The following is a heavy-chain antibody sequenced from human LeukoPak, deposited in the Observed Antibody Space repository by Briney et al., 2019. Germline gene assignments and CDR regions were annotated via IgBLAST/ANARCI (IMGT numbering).Heavy chain of an antibody. CDR1: GFTFSSYS. V-gene: IGHV3-21*01. D-gene: IGHD5-12*01. Sequence: GGSLRLXCAASGFTFSSYSMNWVRQAPGKELEWVSSISSSSSYIYYADSVKGRFTISRDNAKNSLYLQMNSLRAEDTAVYYCVREDQWLRFFDYWGQGTLVTVSS. CDR2: ISSSSSYI. CDR3: VREDQWLRFFDY. J-gene: IGHJ4*02.